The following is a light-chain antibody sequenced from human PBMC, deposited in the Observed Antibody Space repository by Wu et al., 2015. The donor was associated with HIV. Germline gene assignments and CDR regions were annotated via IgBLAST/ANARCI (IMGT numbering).Light chain of an antibody. CDR1: QSVSGT. CDR2: DAS. Sequence: EIVMTQFPATLSVSPGERATLSCRASQSVSGTLAWYQQKPGQAPRLLIYDASNRATGIPDRFSSGGSVTDFTLTISTLEPEDFAVYYCQQRGNWPLFTFGPGTKVDIK. J-gene: IGKJ3*01. V-gene: IGKV3-11*01. CDR3: QQRGNWPLFT.